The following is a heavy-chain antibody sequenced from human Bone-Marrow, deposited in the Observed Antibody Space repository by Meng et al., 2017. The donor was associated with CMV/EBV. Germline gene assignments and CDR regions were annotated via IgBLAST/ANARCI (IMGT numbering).Heavy chain of an antibody. J-gene: IGHJ4*02. CDR3: TTYNTARNWGSDY. CDR1: GFNFVNAW. Sequence: SGFNFVNAWMSWVRQAPGKGLEWVGRIKSKRDGEAIDYAAPVRDRFTISRDDSQDTLYLQMSSLRTEDTALYYCTTYNTARNWGSDYWGQGILVTVSS. D-gene: IGHD7-27*01. V-gene: IGHV3-15*01. CDR2: IKSKRDGEAI.